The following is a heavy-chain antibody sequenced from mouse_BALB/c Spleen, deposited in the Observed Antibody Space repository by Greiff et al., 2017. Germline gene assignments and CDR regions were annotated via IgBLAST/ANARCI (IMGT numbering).Heavy chain of an antibody. J-gene: IGHJ3*01. CDR1: GFTFSSYA. V-gene: IGHV5-9-4*01. CDR3: ARGGGAWFAY. Sequence: EVKVVESGGGLVKPGGSLKLSCAASGFTFSSYAMSWVRQSPEKRLEWVAEISSGGSYTYYPDTVTGRFTISRDNAKNTLYLEMSSLRSEDTAMYYCARGGGAWFAYWGQGTLVTVSA. CDR2: ISSGGSYT.